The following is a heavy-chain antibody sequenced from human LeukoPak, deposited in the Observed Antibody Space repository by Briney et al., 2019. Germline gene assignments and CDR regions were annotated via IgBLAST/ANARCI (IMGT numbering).Heavy chain of an antibody. CDR2: ISSSGSTI. V-gene: IGHV3-48*03. D-gene: IGHD5-18*01. J-gene: IGHJ4*02. CDR1: GFTFSSYE. CDR3: VRGYSYGYRFDY. Sequence: PGGSLRLSCAASGFTFSSYEMNWVRQAPGKGLEWVSYISSSGSTIYYADSVKGRFTISRDNAKNSLYLQMNRLRAEDTALYYCVRGYSYGYRFDYWGQGTLVTVSS.